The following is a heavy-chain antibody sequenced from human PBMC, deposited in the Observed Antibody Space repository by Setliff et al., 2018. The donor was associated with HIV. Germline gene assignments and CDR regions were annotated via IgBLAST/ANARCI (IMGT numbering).Heavy chain of an antibody. Sequence: GGSLRLSCAASGFTFSSYNMNWVRQAPGKGLEWVSSISYDSRFIYHADSMKGRFTISRDNAKKLVYLQMNSLRAEDTAIYYCARDRASSGYYARFDHWGQGTLVTVSS. CDR3: ARDRASSGYYARFDH. CDR1: GFTFSSYN. D-gene: IGHD3-22*01. V-gene: IGHV3-21*01. J-gene: IGHJ4*02. CDR2: ISYDSRFI.